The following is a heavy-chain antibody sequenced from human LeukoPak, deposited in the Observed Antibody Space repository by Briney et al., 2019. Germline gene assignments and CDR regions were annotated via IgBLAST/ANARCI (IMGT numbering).Heavy chain of an antibody. D-gene: IGHD7-27*01. CDR2: IYYSGST. J-gene: IGHJ4*02. Sequence: SETLSLTCTVSGGSISSYYWSWIRQPPGKGLEWIGYIYYSGSTNYNPSLESRVTISVDTSKNQFSLKLSSVTAADTAVYYCARTGDNLDYWGQGTLVTVSS. V-gene: IGHV4-59*08. CDR1: GGSISSYY. CDR3: ARTGDNLDY.